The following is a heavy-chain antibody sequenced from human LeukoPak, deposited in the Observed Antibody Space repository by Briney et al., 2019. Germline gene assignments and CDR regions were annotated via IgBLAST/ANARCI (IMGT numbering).Heavy chain of an antibody. CDR3: AKDIAYCGGDCYWVSAFDI. Sequence: PGRSLRLSCAASGFTFSSYTMHWVRQAPGKGLEWVAVISYDGSNKYYADSVKGRFTISRDNSKNTLYLQMNSLRAEDTAVYYCAKDIAYCGGDCYWVSAFDIWGQGTMVTVSS. J-gene: IGHJ3*02. CDR2: ISYDGSNK. V-gene: IGHV3-30*04. CDR1: GFTFSSYT. D-gene: IGHD2-21*02.